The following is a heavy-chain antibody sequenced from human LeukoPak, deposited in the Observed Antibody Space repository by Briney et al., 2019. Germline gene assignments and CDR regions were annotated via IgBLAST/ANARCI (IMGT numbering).Heavy chain of an antibody. D-gene: IGHD3-16*02. CDR3: VRGPHYDYVWGSYRKGQRGLHYFDY. CDR2: INHSGST. Sequence: SETLSLTCAVYGGSFSGYYWSWIRQPPGNGLEWIGEINHSGSTNYNPSLKSRVTISVDTSKNQFSLKLSSVTAADTAVYYCVRGPHYDYVWGSYRKGQRGLHYFDYWGQGTLVTVSS. J-gene: IGHJ4*02. V-gene: IGHV4-34*01. CDR1: GGSFSGYY.